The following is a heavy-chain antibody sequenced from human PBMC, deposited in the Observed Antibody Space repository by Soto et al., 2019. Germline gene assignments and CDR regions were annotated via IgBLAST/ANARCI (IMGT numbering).Heavy chain of an antibody. J-gene: IGHJ5*02. CDR3: ARIGGAVIRPPGWFDP. V-gene: IGHV1-18*04. CDR1: GYTFTSYG. D-gene: IGHD1-26*01. CDR2: ISAYNGNT. Sequence: ASVKVSCKASGYTFTSYGISWVRQAPGQGLEWMGWISAYNGNTNYAQKLQGRVTMTTDTSTSTAYMELRSLRSDDTAVYYCARIGGAVIRPPGWFDPWGQGTLVTVSS.